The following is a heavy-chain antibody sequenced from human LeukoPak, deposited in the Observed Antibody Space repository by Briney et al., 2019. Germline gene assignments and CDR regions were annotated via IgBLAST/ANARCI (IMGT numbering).Heavy chain of an antibody. CDR3: ARGLYGAYVKLDY. D-gene: IGHD4/OR15-4a*01. J-gene: IGHJ4*02. V-gene: IGHV1-46*01. CDR2: INPSGGST. CDR1: GYTFTTDY. Sequence: ASVKVSCKASGYTFTTDYMHWVRQAPGQGLEWMGMINPSGGSTIYAQQFQGRVTITRDMSTTTVYVEVSSLGSEDTAVYYCARGLYGAYVKLDYWGQGTLVTVSS.